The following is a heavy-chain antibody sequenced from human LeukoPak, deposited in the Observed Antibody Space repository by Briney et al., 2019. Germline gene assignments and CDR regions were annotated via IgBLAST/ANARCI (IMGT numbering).Heavy chain of an antibody. CDR1: GYTFTSFD. J-gene: IGHJ5*02. Sequence: ASVKVSCTASGYTFTSFDINWVRQATGQGLEWMGWMNPNSGNTGYAKKFQGRVTMTRNTSISTAYMELSSLRSDDTAVYYCARVPRGADRFDPWGQGTLVTVSS. CDR2: MNPNSGNT. D-gene: IGHD3-10*01. V-gene: IGHV1-8*01. CDR3: ARVPRGADRFDP.